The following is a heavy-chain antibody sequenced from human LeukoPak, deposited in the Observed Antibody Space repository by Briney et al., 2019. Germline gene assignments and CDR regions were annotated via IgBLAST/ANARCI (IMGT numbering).Heavy chain of an antibody. CDR2: IKDDGSEK. V-gene: IGHV3-7*01. Sequence: GGSLRLSCVASGFTLSSYWMSWVRQAPGKGLEWVANIKDDGSEKQYVDSVKGRFTISRDNARNSLFLQMNSLRAEDTAVYFCARPLRCGTSATCYGWFVPWGQGTLVTVSS. CDR3: ARPLRCGTSATCYGWFVP. CDR1: GFTLSSYW. J-gene: IGHJ5*02. D-gene: IGHD2-2*01.